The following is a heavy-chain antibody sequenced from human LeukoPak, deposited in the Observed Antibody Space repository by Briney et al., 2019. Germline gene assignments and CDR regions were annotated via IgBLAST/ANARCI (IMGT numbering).Heavy chain of an antibody. CDR1: GDSVSSNSAA. V-gene: IGHV6-1*01. Sequence: SQTLSLTCSISGDSVSSNSAAWNWIRQAPSRGLEWLGRTYYRSKWYNEYAVSVKSRITIKSDTSKNQFSLQLNSVTPEDTAVYSCASTQGPIDHGGRGTLVTVS. CDR3: ASTQGPIDH. D-gene: IGHD2-15*01. J-gene: IGHJ5*02. CDR2: TYYRSKWYN.